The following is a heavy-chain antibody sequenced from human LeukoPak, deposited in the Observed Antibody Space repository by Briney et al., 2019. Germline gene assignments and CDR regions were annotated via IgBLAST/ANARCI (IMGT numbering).Heavy chain of an antibody. CDR2: IGGSASGT. J-gene: IGHJ4*02. V-gene: IGHV3-23*01. Sequence: GGSLRLSCAASGFTFSSYTMSWVRQAPGKGLEWVSTIGGSASGTFYADSVKGRFTISRDNSKNTLYLQMNSLRAEDTALYYCAKGGAGSYYSRADYWGQGTLVTVSS. CDR3: AKGGAGSYYSRADY. D-gene: IGHD2-15*01. CDR1: GFTFSSYT.